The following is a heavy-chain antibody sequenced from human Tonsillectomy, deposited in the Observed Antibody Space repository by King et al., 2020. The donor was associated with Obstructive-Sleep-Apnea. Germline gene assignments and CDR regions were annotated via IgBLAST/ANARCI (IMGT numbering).Heavy chain of an antibody. D-gene: IGHD3-10*01. Sequence: VQLVESGGEVKKPGASVRVSCKSSGYNFKTYGLSWVRQAPGQGLEWMGWISGHNCDTNYAQRLRGRVVMTADTTTSTAYMELSSLTPDDTAVYYCARDLFYYNSGTSYEDTFDIWGQGTMVTVSS. CDR2: ISGHNCDT. J-gene: IGHJ3*02. CDR3: ARDLFYYNSGTSYEDTFDI. V-gene: IGHV1-18*01. CDR1: GYNFKTYG.